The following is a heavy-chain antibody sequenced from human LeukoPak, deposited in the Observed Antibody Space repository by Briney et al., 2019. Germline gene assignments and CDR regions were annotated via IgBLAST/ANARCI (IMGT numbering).Heavy chain of an antibody. D-gene: IGHD4-17*01. CDR2: INTRGNT. CDR3: AREYGDFDY. Sequence: SETLSLTCTVSGVSISSYYWSWIRQPAGKGLQWIGRINTRGNTNYNPSLKSRVTMSVDTSKNQFSLKLHSLTAADTAVYYCAREYGDFDYWGRGTLVTVSS. V-gene: IGHV4-4*07. J-gene: IGHJ4*02. CDR1: GVSISSYY.